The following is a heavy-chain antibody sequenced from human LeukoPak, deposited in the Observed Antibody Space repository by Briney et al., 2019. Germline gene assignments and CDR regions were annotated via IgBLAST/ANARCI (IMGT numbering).Heavy chain of an antibody. J-gene: IGHJ4*02. CDR1: GFTFSSYS. CDR2: ISGSSRVI. V-gene: IGHV3-48*02. D-gene: IGHD3-22*01. CDR3: ARDMDTSGYTFDY. Sequence: GGSLRLSCAASGFTFSSYSMNWVRQAPGKGREWISYISGSSRVIYYADSVKGRFTISRDNAKNSLYLQVNSLRDEDTAVYYCARDMDTSGYTFDYWGQGTLVTVSS.